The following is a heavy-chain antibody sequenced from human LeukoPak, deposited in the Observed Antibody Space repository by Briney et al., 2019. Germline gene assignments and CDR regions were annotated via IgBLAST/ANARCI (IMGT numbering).Heavy chain of an antibody. CDR2: IKQDGTEA. CDR1: GLTFNRYW. V-gene: IGHV3-7*01. D-gene: IGHD3-3*01. Sequence: GGSLRLSCVASGLTFNRYWMSWLRQVPGKGLEWVANIKQDGTEAHYVDSVKGRFTISRDNAKSPLYLQMNSLRAEDTAVYYCARDCLGSQFWSGYYLGPDNYFDYWGQGSLVTVSS. J-gene: IGHJ4*02. CDR3: ARDCLGSQFWSGYYLGPDNYFDY.